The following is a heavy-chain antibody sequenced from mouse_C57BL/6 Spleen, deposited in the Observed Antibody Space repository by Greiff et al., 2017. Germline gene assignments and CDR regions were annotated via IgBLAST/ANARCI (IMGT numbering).Heavy chain of an antibody. J-gene: IGHJ1*03. CDR3: ARGHYYGSPGYFDV. V-gene: IGHV1-80*01. CDR2: IYPGDGDT. D-gene: IGHD1-1*01. Sequence: VQLQESGAELVKPGASVKISCKASGYAFSSYWMNWVKQRPGKGLEWIGQIYPGDGDTNYNGKFKGKATLTADKSSSTAYMQLSSLTSEDSAVYFCARGHYYGSPGYFDVWGTGTTVTVSS. CDR1: GYAFSSYW.